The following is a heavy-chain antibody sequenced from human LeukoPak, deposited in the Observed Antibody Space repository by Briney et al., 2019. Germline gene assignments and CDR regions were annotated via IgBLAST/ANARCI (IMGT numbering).Heavy chain of an antibody. D-gene: IGHD6-19*01. J-gene: IGHJ4*02. CDR2: IWFDGKNK. Sequence: PGGSLRLSCAASGFSFSENDMHWVRQAPGKGLEWVAVIWFDGKNKYYADSVKGCFTISRDNSGNTLFLEMNSLRVDDSAVYYCAKDRAVAGSDARYYFENWGQGTLVTVS. V-gene: IGHV3-33*06. CDR3: AKDRAVAGSDARYYFEN. CDR1: GFSFSEND.